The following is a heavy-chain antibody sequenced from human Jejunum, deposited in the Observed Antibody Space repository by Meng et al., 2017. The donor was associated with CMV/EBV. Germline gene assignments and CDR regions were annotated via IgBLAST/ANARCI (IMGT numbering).Heavy chain of an antibody. CDR3: AREGTQLWPPNWFFDL. CDR2: IGTAGDT. Sequence: RQPTGKGLEWVSAIGTAGDTYYPGSVKGQFTISRENAKISFYLQVNSLRAEDTAVYYCAREGTQLWPPNWFFDLWGRGTRVTVSS. V-gene: IGHV3-13*03. J-gene: IGHJ2*01. D-gene: IGHD5-18*01.